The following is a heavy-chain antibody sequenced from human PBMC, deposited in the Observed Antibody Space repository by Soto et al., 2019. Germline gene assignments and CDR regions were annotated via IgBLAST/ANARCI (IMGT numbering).Heavy chain of an antibody. D-gene: IGHD3-22*01. Sequence: VASVKVSFKTSGYTFTAYGLAWLRQAPGQRPEWMGWVSTNDDRTNYARKFQGRVTMTTDRSTTTTSMELRSLGTDDTAVYYCARELNTESSAYYSFAFWGQGTLVTVSS. CDR3: ARELNTESSAYYSFAF. J-gene: IGHJ4*02. CDR1: GYTFTAYG. V-gene: IGHV1-18*01. CDR2: VSTNDDRT.